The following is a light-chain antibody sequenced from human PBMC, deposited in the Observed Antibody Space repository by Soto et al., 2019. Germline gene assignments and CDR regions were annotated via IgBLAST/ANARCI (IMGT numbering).Light chain of an antibody. V-gene: IGKV3-15*01. CDR2: EAS. J-gene: IGKJ3*01. CDR3: QQYNSWPFT. Sequence: IVMTQSPATLSVSPGERATLSCRASQSVSSDLAWYQQKPGQAPRLLIYEASIRATDIAARFSGSGSGTEFTLTISSLQSEDSAVYWCQQYNSWPFTFGPGTKVEFK. CDR1: QSVSSD.